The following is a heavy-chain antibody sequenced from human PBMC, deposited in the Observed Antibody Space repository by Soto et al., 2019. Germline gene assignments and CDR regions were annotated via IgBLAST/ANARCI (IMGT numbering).Heavy chain of an antibody. CDR3: AKGSLEYSASVDN. V-gene: IGHV3-23*01. CDR2: ISARGGRS. J-gene: IGHJ4*02. CDR1: GFSFSSYA. D-gene: IGHD5-12*01. Sequence: EVQLLESGGGLVQPGGSLRLSCAASGFSFSSYAMVWVRQAPGKGLEWVSVISARGGRSYFADSVKGRFTIARDNSKNVLSLEMNSLRAEHTAIYCCAKGSLEYSASVDNWCQGALVLVSS.